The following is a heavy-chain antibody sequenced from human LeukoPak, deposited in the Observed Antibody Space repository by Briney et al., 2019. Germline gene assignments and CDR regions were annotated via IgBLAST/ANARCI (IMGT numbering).Heavy chain of an antibody. J-gene: IGHJ4*02. Sequence: GGSLRLSCSASGFTFSSYAMHWVRQAPGKGLEYVSAISSNGASTYYADSVKGRFTISRDNSKNTLYLQMSSLRAEDTAVYYCVKDLGSGCYYGGPDYWGQGTLVTVSS. CDR1: GFTFSSYA. V-gene: IGHV3-64D*06. CDR2: ISSNGAST. CDR3: VKDLGSGCYYGGPDY. D-gene: IGHD3-10*01.